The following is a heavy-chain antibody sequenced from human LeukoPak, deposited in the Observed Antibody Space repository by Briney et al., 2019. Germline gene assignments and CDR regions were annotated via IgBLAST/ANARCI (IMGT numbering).Heavy chain of an antibody. D-gene: IGHD3-10*01. J-gene: IGHJ4*02. CDR2: INHSGST. CDR3: TRDLVAYYYGSGSHHFDY. V-gene: IGHV4-34*01. CDR1: GGSFSGYY. Sequence: SETLSLTCAVYGGSFSGYYWSWIRQPPGKGLEWIGEINHSGSTNYNPSLKSRVTISVDKSKNQFSLKLSSVTAADTAVYYCTRDLVAYYYGSGSHHFDYWGQGTLVTVSS.